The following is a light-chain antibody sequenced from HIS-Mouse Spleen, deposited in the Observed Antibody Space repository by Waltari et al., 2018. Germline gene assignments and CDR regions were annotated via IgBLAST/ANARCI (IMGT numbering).Light chain of an antibody. CDR3: AACDDSLSGYV. Sequence: QSVLTQPPSASGTPGQRVTISCSGSSSNIGSNYVYWYHQLPGTAPKLLIYRNNRGPSGVPDRFSGSKSGTSASLAISGLRSEDEADYYCAACDDSLSGYVFGTGTKVTVL. V-gene: IGLV1-47*01. CDR1: SSNIGSNY. CDR2: RNN. J-gene: IGLJ1*01.